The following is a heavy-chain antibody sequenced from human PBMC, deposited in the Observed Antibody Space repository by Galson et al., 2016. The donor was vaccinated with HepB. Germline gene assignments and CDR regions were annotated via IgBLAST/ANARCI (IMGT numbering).Heavy chain of an antibody. D-gene: IGHD5-18*01. J-gene: IGHJ4*02. V-gene: IGHV3-74*01. CDR2: INTDGSST. CDR3: GAFRGDSTGYGEY. CDR1: GFTFSSYW. Sequence: SLRLSCAASGFTFSSYWMHWVRQVPGKGLVWVSHINTDGSSTHYADSVKGRFTISRDNAKNTLYLQMNSLRAEDTAVYYCGAFRGDSTGYGEYWSQGTLVTVSS.